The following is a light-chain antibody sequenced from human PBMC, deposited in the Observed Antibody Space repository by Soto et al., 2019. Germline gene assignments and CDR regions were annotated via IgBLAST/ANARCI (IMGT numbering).Light chain of an antibody. J-gene: IGKJ1*01. CDR2: VAS. CDR3: QQYNRYWT. CDR1: QRISSW. Sequence: DIQMTQSPSTLSASVGDRVTITCRASQRISSWLAWYQHKPGKAPKLLIYVASSLESGVPSRFSGSGSGTEFTLTISSLQPDDFASYYCQQYNRYWTLGQGTKVEIK. V-gene: IGKV1-5*01.